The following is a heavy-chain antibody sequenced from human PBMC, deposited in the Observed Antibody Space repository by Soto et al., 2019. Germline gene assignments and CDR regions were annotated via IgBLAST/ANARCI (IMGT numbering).Heavy chain of an antibody. CDR1: GFTFKSNA. CDR2: ISYDGSNK. D-gene: IGHD2-15*01. V-gene: IGHV3-30*04. J-gene: IGHJ4*02. CDR3: TSSSVSDIVVVAAASELHY. Sequence: QVQLVESGGGVVQPGRSLRLSCAASGFTFKSNAMHWVRQAPGKGLEWVAVISYDGSNKHYTDSVKGRFTISRDNSKNTLYLQMTGLRPEDTAVYYCTSSSVSDIVVVAAASELHYWGQGTLVTVSS.